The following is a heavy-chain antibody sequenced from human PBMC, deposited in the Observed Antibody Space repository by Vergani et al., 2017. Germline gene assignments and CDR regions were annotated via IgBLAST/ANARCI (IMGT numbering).Heavy chain of an antibody. Sequence: QVQLVESGGGLVKPGGSLRLSCAASGFTFSDYYMSWIRQAPGKGLEWVSYISSSGSTIYYADSVKGRFTISRDNAKNSLYLQMNSLRAEDTAVYYCARDASEPEILITMVRGVSPSNWFDPWGQGTLVTVSS. CDR1: GFTFSDYY. D-gene: IGHD3-10*01. CDR2: ISSSGSTI. CDR3: ARDASEPEILITMVRGVSPSNWFDP. V-gene: IGHV3-11*01. J-gene: IGHJ5*02.